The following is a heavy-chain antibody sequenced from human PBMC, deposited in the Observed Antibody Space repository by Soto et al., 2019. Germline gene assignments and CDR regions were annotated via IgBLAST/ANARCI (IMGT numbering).Heavy chain of an antibody. CDR2: IYYSGST. CDR3: ARGWVVPDPNWFDP. CDR1: GGSISSSSYY. J-gene: IGHJ5*02. Sequence: QLQLQESGPGLVKPSETLSLTCTVSGGSISSSSYYWGWIRQPPGKGLEWIGSIYYSGSTYYNPSLKSRVTISVDTSKNQFSLKLSSVTAADTAVYYCARGWVVPDPNWFDPWGQGTLVTVSS. D-gene: IGHD2-2*01. V-gene: IGHV4-39*01.